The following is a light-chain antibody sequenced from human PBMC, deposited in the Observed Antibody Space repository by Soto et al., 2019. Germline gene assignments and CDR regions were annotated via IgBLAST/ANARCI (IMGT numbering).Light chain of an antibody. Sequence: DIQMTQSPSSLSASVGDRVTITCRASRGIYTHLAWYQQKPGNAPKLLIYAASTLQSGVPSRFSARGSGTDFMLTISALQSEDVGTDFCQTYDKAPWTFGPGTRG. CDR2: AAS. CDR3: QTYDKAPWT. CDR1: RGIYTH. J-gene: IGKJ1*01. V-gene: IGKV1-27*01.